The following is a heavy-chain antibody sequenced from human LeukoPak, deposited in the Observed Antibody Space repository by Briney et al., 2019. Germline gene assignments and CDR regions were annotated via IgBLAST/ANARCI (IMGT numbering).Heavy chain of an antibody. CDR3: AKKWAPTARETHSFDY. J-gene: IGHJ4*02. D-gene: IGHD1-26*01. Sequence: PGGSLRLSCAASGFTFSNYAMSWVRQTPGKGLEWVAAICGSGDCTLYAESVRGRFTISGDNFKNTLYLQMSSLRAEDTALYYCAKKWAPTARETHSFDYWGQGTLVTVSS. V-gene: IGHV3-23*01. CDR2: ICGSGDCT. CDR1: GFTFSNYA.